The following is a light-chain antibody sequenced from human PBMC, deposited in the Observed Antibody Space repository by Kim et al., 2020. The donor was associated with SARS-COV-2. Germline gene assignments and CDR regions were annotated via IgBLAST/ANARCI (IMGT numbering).Light chain of an antibody. J-gene: IGLJ3*02. CDR1: TGAVTSDYY. Sequence: PGGAVTLTCAFSTGAVTSDYYPNWFQQKPGPAPRTLISSTNKKHPWTPARFSGSLLGGKAALTLSGVQPEDEAEYYCLIYYGGDMLFGGGTQLTVL. CDR3: LIYYGGDML. CDR2: STN. V-gene: IGLV7-43*01.